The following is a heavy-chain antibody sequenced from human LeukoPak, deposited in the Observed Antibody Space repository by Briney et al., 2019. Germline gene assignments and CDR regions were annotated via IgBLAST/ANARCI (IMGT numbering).Heavy chain of an antibody. Sequence: GGSLRLSCAASGFTFSDYNMNWVRQAPGKGLEWVSSISSSSSHIYYADSVKGRFTISRDNAKKSLYLQMNSLRAEGTAVYYCARDNGYSYGPYHWGQGTLVTVSS. CDR2: ISSSSSHI. V-gene: IGHV3-21*01. D-gene: IGHD5-18*01. CDR3: ARDNGYSYGPYH. J-gene: IGHJ4*02. CDR1: GFTFSDYN.